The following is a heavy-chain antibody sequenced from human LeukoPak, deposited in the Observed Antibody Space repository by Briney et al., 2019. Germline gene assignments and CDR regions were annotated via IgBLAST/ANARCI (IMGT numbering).Heavy chain of an antibody. J-gene: IGHJ6*02. CDR1: GGTFSSYA. D-gene: IGHD2-15*01. CDR2: IIPILGIA. V-gene: IGHV1-69*04. Sequence: ASVKVSCKASGGTFSSYAISWVRQAPGQGVEWMGRIIPILGIANYAQKFQGRVTITADKSASTAYMGLSSLRSEDTAVYYCARPDCSGGSCYPYYYYYGMDVWGQGTTVTVSS. CDR3: ARPDCSGGSCYPYYYYYGMDV.